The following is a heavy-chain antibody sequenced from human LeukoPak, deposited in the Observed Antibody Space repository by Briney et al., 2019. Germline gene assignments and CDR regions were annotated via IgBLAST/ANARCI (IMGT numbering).Heavy chain of an antibody. J-gene: IGHJ3*02. Sequence: ASVKVSCKASRYTFTGYYMHWVRQAPGQGLEWMGWINPNSSGTSYAQKFQGRVTMTRDTSINTAYMELSSLISGDTAVYYCARDIFTVPARNAFDIWGQGTMVTVSS. V-gene: IGHV1-2*02. CDR1: RYTFTGYY. CDR2: INPNSSGT. D-gene: IGHD2-2*01. CDR3: ARDIFTVPARNAFDI.